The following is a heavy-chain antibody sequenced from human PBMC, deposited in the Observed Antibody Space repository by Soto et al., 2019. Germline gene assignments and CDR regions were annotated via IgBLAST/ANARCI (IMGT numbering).Heavy chain of an antibody. D-gene: IGHD3-10*01. CDR2: INPNSGGT. J-gene: IGHJ3*02. CDR1: GYTFTGYY. CDR3: ASQIRGGPGSLDVFDI. Sequence: ASVKVSCKASGYTFTGYYMHWVRQAPGQGLEWMGWINPNSGGTNYAQKFQGWVTMTRDTSISTANMELSRLRSDDTAVFFCASQIRGGPGSLDVFDIWGQGTMVTVSS. V-gene: IGHV1-2*04.